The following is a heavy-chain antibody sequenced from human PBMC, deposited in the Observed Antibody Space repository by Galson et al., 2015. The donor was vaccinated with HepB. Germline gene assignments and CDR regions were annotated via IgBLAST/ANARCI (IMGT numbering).Heavy chain of an antibody. CDR3: ARGSYYYDSSGYYDYYGMDV. CDR1: GFTFSSYS. J-gene: IGHJ6*02. V-gene: IGHV3-48*01. D-gene: IGHD3-22*01. CDR2: ISSSSSTI. Sequence: SLRLSCAASGFTFSSYSMNWVRQAPGKGLEWVSYISSSSSTIYYADSVKGRFTISRDNAKNSLYLQMNSLRAEDTAVYYCARGSYYYDSSGYYDYYGMDVWGQGTTVTVSS.